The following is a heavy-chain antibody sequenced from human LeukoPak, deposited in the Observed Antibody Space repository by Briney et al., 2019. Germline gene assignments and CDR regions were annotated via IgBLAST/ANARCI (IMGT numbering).Heavy chain of an antibody. V-gene: IGHV4-4*09. CDR3: ARLTRLSTSPDRYYLDY. Sequence: SETLSLTCAVSGDSISSYYWSWVRQPPGKGLEWIGYIYTSGGTNYIPSLKGRVTISIDTSKNQFSLTLSSVTAPDSAVYYCARLTRLSTSPDRYYLDYWGQGTLVTVSS. CDR2: IYTSGGT. J-gene: IGHJ4*02. D-gene: IGHD6-6*01. CDR1: GDSISSYY.